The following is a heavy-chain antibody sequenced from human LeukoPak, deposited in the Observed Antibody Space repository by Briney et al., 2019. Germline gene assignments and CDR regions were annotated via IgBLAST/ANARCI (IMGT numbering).Heavy chain of an antibody. J-gene: IGHJ4*02. D-gene: IGHD6-13*01. Sequence: ASVKVSCKASGYTFTGYYMHWVRQAPGQGLEWMGWISVYNGNTNFAQKLQGRVTMTTDTSTSTAYMELRSLRSDDTAVYYCARDLPYSSSWESIDYWGQGTLVTVST. CDR2: ISVYNGNT. CDR1: GYTFTGYY. CDR3: ARDLPYSSSWESIDY. V-gene: IGHV1-18*04.